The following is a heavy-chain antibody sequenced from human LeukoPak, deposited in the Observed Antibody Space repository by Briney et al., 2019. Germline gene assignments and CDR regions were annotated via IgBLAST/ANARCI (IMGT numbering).Heavy chain of an antibody. V-gene: IGHV4-38-2*01. CDR2: IYHSGST. J-gene: IGHJ4*02. Sequence: SETLSLTCAVSGYSISRGYYWGWVRQPPGKGLEWIGSIYHSGSTYYNPSLKSRVTISVDTSENQFSLTLSSVTAADTAVYYCARQCSSSSCYFDYWGQGTLVTVSS. D-gene: IGHD2-2*01. CDR1: GYSISRGYY. CDR3: ARQCSSSSCYFDY.